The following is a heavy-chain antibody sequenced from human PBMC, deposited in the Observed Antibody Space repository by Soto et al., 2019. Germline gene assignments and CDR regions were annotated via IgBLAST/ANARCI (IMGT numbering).Heavy chain of an antibody. D-gene: IGHD1-1*01. CDR2: IYYSGST. J-gene: IGHJ4*02. CDR3: ARGKLERRYFDY. V-gene: IGHV4-59*01. CDR1: GGSISSYY. Sequence: SQPLSLPYSVSGGSISSYYWSWIRQPPGKGLEWIGYIYYSGSTNYNPSLKSRVTISVDTSKNQFSLKLSSVTAADTAVYYCARGKLERRYFDYWGQGTLVTVSS.